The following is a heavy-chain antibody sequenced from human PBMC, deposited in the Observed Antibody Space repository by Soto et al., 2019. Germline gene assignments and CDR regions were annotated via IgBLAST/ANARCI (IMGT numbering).Heavy chain of an antibody. D-gene: IGHD3-3*01. CDR2: IYYSGST. CDR1: GGSISSYY. Sequence: SETLSLTCTVSGGSISSYYWSWIRQPPGKGLEWIGYIYYSGSTNYNPSLKSRVTISVDTAKNQFSLSLSSVTAADTAVYYCNVAYYDIHRDILAPWGQGTSVPGSS. J-gene: IGHJ5*02. CDR3: NVAYYDIHRDILAP. V-gene: IGHV4-59*01.